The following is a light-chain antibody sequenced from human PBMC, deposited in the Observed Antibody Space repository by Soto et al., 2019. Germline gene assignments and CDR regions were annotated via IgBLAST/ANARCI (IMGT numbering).Light chain of an antibody. Sequence: QSALTQPPSVSGSPGQSVTISCTGTTSDIGGYNYVSWYQQLPGKAPKLMIFDVTKRPSGVPDRFSGSNSGNTASLTISGLQAEDDAIYYCCSYARTTHVFGTGTKLTVL. CDR1: TSDIGGYNY. V-gene: IGLV2-11*01. CDR3: CSYARTTHV. J-gene: IGLJ1*01. CDR2: DVT.